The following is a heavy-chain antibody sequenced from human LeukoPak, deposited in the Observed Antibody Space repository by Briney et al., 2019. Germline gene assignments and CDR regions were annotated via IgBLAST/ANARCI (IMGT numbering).Heavy chain of an antibody. CDR2: IYSGGST. J-gene: IGHJ4*02. CDR3: ASLVRGVMRRYYFDY. V-gene: IGHV3-53*04. CDR1: GFTVSSNY. Sequence: GSLRLSCAASGFTVSSNYMSWVRQAPGKGLEWVSVIYSGGSTYYADPVKGRFTISRHNSKNTLYLQMNSLRAEDTAVYYCASLVRGVMRRYYFDYWGQGTLVTVSS. D-gene: IGHD3-10*01.